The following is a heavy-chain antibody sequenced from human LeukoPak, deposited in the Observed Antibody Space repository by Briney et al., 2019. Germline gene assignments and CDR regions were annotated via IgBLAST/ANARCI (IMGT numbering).Heavy chain of an antibody. CDR2: IIGTDRK. Sequence: GGSLRLSCSASGFTFSTYTMNWVRQAPGKGLEWVSAIIGTDRKYYADSVKGRFTISRDNSKNTLYLQMNSLRAEDTAVYYCAKGSFIVVVPAAMVYWGQGTLVTVSS. D-gene: IGHD2-2*01. V-gene: IGHV3-23*01. CDR1: GFTFSTYT. J-gene: IGHJ4*02. CDR3: AKGSFIVVVPAAMVY.